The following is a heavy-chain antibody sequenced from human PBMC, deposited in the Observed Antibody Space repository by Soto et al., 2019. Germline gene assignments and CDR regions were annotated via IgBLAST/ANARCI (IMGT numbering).Heavy chain of an antibody. CDR3: ARITQLASYYYGMDV. V-gene: IGHV2-70*01. D-gene: IGHD6-13*01. CDR2: IDWDDDK. J-gene: IGHJ6*02. Sequence: ESGPTLVNPTQTLTLTCTFSGFSPSTSGMCVSWIRQPPGKALEWLALIDWDDDKYYSTSLKTRLTISKDTSKNQVVLTMTNMDPVDTATYYCARITQLASYYYGMDVWGQGTTVTVSS. CDR1: GFSPSTSGMC.